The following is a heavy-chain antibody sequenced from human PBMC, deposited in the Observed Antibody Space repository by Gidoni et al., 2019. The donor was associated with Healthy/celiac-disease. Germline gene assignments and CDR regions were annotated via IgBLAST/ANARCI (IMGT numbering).Heavy chain of an antibody. Sequence: EVQLVETGGGLIQPGGSLRLSCAASGFTVRSNYMRWVRQAPGKGLEWVSVIYSGGSTYYADSVKGRFTISRDNSKNTLYLQMNSLRAEDTAVYYCAREGSGYSYYYYMDVWGKGTTVTVSS. D-gene: IGHD3-22*01. CDR1: GFTVRSNY. J-gene: IGHJ6*03. CDR2: IYSGGST. V-gene: IGHV3-53*02. CDR3: AREGSGYSYYYYMDV.